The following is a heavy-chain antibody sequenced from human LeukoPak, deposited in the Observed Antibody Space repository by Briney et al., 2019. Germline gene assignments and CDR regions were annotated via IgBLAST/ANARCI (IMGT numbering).Heavy chain of an antibody. CDR3: GREGYSKRWFDP. Sequence: GGSLRLSCAASGFTFSSYTMHWVRQAPGKGLEWVAVISYDGSDKYYADPVKGRFTISRDDSKNTLYLQMNSLRAEDTAVYYFGREGYSKRWFDPWGQGTLVTVSS. J-gene: IGHJ5*02. V-gene: IGHV3-30*01. CDR2: ISYDGSDK. D-gene: IGHD4-11*01. CDR1: GFTFSSYT.